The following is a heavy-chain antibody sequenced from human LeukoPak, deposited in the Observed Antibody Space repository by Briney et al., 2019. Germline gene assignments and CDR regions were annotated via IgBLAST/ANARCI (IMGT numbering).Heavy chain of an antibody. Sequence: SETLSLTCTVSGGSISSYYWSWVRQPPGKGLEWIGYIYYSGGTNYNPSLKRRVTISVDTSKHQFSLKLSSVTAADPAVYYCARGGSGSYRKGHAFDICGQGTMVTVSS. CDR3: ARGGSGSYRKGHAFDI. CDR1: GGSISSYY. V-gene: IGHV4-59*13. D-gene: IGHD1-26*01. CDR2: IYYSGGT. J-gene: IGHJ3*02.